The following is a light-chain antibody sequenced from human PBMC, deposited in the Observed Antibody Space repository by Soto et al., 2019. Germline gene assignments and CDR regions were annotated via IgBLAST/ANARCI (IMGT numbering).Light chain of an antibody. CDR1: SSDVGGYNY. CDR3: CSFAGNYSYV. J-gene: IGLJ1*01. V-gene: IGLV2-11*01. Sequence: QSALTQPRSVSGSPGQSVTISCPGTSSDVGGYNYVSWYLQHPGKAPKVMIYDVSKRPSGVPDRFSGSKSGNTASLTISGLQSEDEADYYCCSFAGNYSYVFGTGTKVTVL. CDR2: DVS.